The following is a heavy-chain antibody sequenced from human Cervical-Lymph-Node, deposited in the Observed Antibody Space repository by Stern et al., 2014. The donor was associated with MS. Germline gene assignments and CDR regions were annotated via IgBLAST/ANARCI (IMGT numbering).Heavy chain of an antibody. CDR1: GYSFSSYW. J-gene: IGHJ5*02. V-gene: IGHV5-51*03. D-gene: IGHD6-13*01. CDR3: ARTRYSSIWYVFDP. CDR2: IQPGDSDT. Sequence: VQLVQSGAEVKKPGESLKISCTGSGYSFSSYWILWVRHVPGKGLQWMGIIQPGDSDTRYSPSFQGQVTISADKSINTAYLQWSSLAASDTAVYYCARTRYSSIWYVFDPWGQGTLVTVSS.